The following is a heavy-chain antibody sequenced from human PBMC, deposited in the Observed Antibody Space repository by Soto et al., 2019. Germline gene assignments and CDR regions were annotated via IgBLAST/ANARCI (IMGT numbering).Heavy chain of an antibody. J-gene: IGHJ4*02. CDR1: GGSISTYY. V-gene: IGHV4-59*01. Sequence: SETLSLTCTVSGGSISTYYWSWIRQPPGKGLEWIGYIYYSGSTNYNPSLKSRVTISVDTSKNQFSLKLSSVTAADTAVYYCARNLDGYNPYIFDYWGQGXLVTVPS. CDR3: ARNLDGYNPYIFDY. D-gene: IGHD5-12*01. CDR2: IYYSGST.